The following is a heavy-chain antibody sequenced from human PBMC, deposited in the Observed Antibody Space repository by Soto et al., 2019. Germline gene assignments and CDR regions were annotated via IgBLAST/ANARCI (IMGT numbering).Heavy chain of an antibody. J-gene: IGHJ5*02. D-gene: IGHD2-2*01. Sequence: LRVSXGAAGGTISAYYMSWISKTQGKGLEYVSAISSNGGSTYYANSVKGRFTISRDNSKNTLYLQMNSLRPEDTAVYYCAKPYCIFTSCLDNWFDPWGQGTLVTVSS. CDR3: AKPYCIFTSCLDNWFDP. V-gene: IGHV3-64*01. CDR1: GGTISAYY. CDR2: ISSNGGST.